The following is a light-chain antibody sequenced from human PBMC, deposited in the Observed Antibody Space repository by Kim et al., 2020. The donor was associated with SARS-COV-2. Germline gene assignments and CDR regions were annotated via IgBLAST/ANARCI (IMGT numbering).Light chain of an antibody. CDR3: QQLDTSPFT. CDR1: QGIRNY. Sequence: ASVADRVTVSCRATQGIRNYLAWYQQRPGKAPKLLIYGASTLQSGVPSRFSGSGSGSEFTLTITSLQPEDLATYYCQQLDTSPFTFGLGTKVDI. J-gene: IGKJ3*01. CDR2: GAS. V-gene: IGKV1-9*01.